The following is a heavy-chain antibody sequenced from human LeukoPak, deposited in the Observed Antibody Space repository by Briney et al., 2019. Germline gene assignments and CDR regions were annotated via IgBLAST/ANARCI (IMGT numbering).Heavy chain of an antibody. CDR3: AREFGHCYGDNCFYFFDT. CDR2: INTYKGDT. J-gene: IGHJ4*02. D-gene: IGHD4-23*01. Sequence: ASVKVSFKASGYTLTNYNISWVRQAPGQGLEWMGLINTYKGDTVYAQKLQGRVTMTADTSTNTAYMELRSLRFDDTAVYYCAREFGHCYGDNCFYFFDTWGQGFRVTVSS. V-gene: IGHV1-18*01. CDR1: GYTLTNYN.